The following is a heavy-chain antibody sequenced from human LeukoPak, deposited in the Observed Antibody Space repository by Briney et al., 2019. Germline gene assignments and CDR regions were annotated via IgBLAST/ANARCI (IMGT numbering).Heavy chain of an antibody. CDR1: GGSFSGYY. CDR2: INHSGST. J-gene: IGHJ4*02. D-gene: IGHD1-26*01. Sequence: SETLSLTCAVYGGSFSGYYWSWIRQPPGKGLEWIGEINHSGSTNYNPSLKSRVTISVDTSKNQFSLKLSSVTAADTAVYYCARDVAWELLYWRSGFDYWGQGTLVTVSS. CDR3: ARDVAWELLYWRSGFDY. V-gene: IGHV4-34*01.